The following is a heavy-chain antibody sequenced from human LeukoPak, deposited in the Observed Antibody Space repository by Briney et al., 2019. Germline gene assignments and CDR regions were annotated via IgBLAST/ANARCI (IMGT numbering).Heavy chain of an antibody. CDR2: INPSGGST. J-gene: IGHJ5*02. Sequence: ASVKVSCKASGYTFTSYYMHWVRQAPGQGLEWMGIINPSGGSTSYAQKFQGRVTMTRDTSISTAYMELSRLRSDDTAVYYCAREGSNWNDVNWFDPWGQGTLVTVSS. V-gene: IGHV1-46*01. CDR1: GYTFTSYY. D-gene: IGHD1-1*01. CDR3: AREGSNWNDVNWFDP.